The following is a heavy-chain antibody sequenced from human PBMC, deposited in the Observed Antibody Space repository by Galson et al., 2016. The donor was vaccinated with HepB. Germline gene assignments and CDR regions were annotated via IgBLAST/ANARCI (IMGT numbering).Heavy chain of an antibody. D-gene: IGHD4-17*01. CDR1: GVSITSGGYY. V-gene: IGHV4-31*03. CDR3: ARDRPYGDLGPVAFDI. CDR2: MYYSGST. J-gene: IGHJ3*02. Sequence: TLSLTCTVSGVSITSGGYYWRWIRQYPGKGLEWIGYMYYSGSTYYKPSPKSRVTISRNTSKNQFSLKLSPVTAADTAVYFCARDRPYGDLGPVAFDIWGQGTMVTISS.